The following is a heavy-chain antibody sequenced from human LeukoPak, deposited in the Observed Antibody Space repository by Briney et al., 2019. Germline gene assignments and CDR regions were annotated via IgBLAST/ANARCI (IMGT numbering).Heavy chain of an antibody. CDR2: IYHSGST. V-gene: IGHV4-38-2*02. CDR1: GYSISSGYY. J-gene: IGHJ4*02. Sequence: SETLSLTCTVSGYSISSGYYWGWIRQPPGKGLEWIGSIYHSGSTYYNPSLKSRVTISVDTSKNQFSLKLSSVTAADTAVYYCARVVALKQLPYYFDYWGQGTLVTVSS. D-gene: IGHD5-18*01. CDR3: ARVVALKQLPYYFDY.